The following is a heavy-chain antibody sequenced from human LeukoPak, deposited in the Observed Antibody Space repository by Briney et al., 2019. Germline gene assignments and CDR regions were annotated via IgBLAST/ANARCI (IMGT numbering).Heavy chain of an antibody. CDR2: IYSSGST. J-gene: IGHJ4*02. V-gene: IGHV4-4*07. CDR1: GGSISSYY. CDR3: VRDAGRGYPPM. Sequence: SETLSLTCTVSGGSISSYYWSWIRQPAGKGLEWIGRIYSSGSTNYNPSLKSRVTMSVDMSKNHFSLKVRSVTAADTAVYYCVRDAGRGYPPMWGQGILVTVSS. D-gene: IGHD6-13*01.